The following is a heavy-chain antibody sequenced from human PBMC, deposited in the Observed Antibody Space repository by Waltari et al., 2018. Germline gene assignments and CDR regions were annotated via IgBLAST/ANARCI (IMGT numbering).Heavy chain of an antibody. CDR1: GFNFSDFG. CDR3: ARGRMTKKLSPWDV. D-gene: IGHD4-17*01. J-gene: IGHJ1*01. Sequence: EAQLVESGGGLVKPGGSLRLSCAISGFNFSDFGMTWVRQVPGKGLEWVSFISGSGSFMYYMDSVRGRFTISRDNTKNSVFLQMNGLTAEDTAIYYCARGRMTKKLSPWDVWGQGALVTVSS. CDR2: ISGSGSFM. V-gene: IGHV3-21*01.